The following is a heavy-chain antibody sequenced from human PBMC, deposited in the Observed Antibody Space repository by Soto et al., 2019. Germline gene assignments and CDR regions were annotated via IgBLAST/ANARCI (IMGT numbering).Heavy chain of an antibody. D-gene: IGHD3-3*01. V-gene: IGHV3-74*01. CDR1: GFTFSSYW. J-gene: IGHJ6*02. CDR3: AREPYDFWSGYYPRDWYYYGMDV. Sequence: GGSLRLSCAASGFTFSSYWMHWVRQAPGKGLVWVSRINSDGSSTSYADSVKGRFTISRDNAKNTLYLQMNSLRAEDTAVYYCAREPYDFWSGYYPRDWYYYGMDVWGQGTTVTVSS. CDR2: INSDGSST.